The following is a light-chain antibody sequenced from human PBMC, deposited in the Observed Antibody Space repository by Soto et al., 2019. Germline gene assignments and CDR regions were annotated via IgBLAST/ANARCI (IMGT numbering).Light chain of an antibody. CDR2: GAS. V-gene: IGKV3-20*01. CDR3: QQYGSSPT. CDR1: QSVSSSY. J-gene: IGKJ4*01. Sequence: EIVLTQCPGTVSLSPGERATLSCRASQSVSSSYLAWYQQKPGQAPRLLIYGASTRATAIPDRFSGSGSGTDFTLTISRLEPEDFAVYYCQQYGSSPTFGGGTKVEIK.